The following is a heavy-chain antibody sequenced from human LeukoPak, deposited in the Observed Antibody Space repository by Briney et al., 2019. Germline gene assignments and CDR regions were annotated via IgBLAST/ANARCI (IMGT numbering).Heavy chain of an antibody. CDR2: IYYSGST. D-gene: IGHD2-2*01. J-gene: IGHJ6*03. CDR1: GGSISSYY. Sequence: SETLSLTCTVSGGSISSYYWSWIRQPPGKGLEWIGYIYYSGSTNYNPSLKSRVTISVDTSKNQFSLKLSSVTAADTAVYYCARAYCSSTSCYDYYYMDVWGKGTTVTVSS. CDR3: ARAYCSSTSCYDYYYMDV. V-gene: IGHV4-59*01.